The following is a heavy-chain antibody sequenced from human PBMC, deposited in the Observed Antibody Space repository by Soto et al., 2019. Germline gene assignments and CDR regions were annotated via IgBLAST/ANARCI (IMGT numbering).Heavy chain of an antibody. V-gene: IGHV3-33*01. CDR2: IWYDGSNK. CDR3: ARDLRYGSSNY. Sequence: GGSLRLSCAASGFTFSSYGMHWVRQAPGKGLEWVAVIWYDGSNKYYADSVKGRFTISRDNSKNTLYLQMNSLRAEDTAVYYCARDLRYGSSNYWGQGTLVTVSS. J-gene: IGHJ4*02. CDR1: GFTFSSYG. D-gene: IGHD3-10*01.